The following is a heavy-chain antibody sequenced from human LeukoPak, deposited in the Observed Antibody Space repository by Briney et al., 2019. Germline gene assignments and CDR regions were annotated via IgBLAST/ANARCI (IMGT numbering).Heavy chain of an antibody. V-gene: IGHV3-23*01. J-gene: IGHJ3*01. Sequence: GGSLRLSCAASAFTFSSYAMSWVRQAPGKGLEWVSAISGGGGSTYYADSVKGRFTISRDNAKNSLYLQMNSLRAEDTALYYCAKDIGGRSSSWPLWGQGTMVTVSS. D-gene: IGHD6-13*01. CDR1: AFTFSSYA. CDR2: ISGGGGST. CDR3: AKDIGGRSSSWPL.